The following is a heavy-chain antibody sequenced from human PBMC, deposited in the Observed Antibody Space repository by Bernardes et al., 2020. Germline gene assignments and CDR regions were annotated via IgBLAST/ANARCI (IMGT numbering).Heavy chain of an antibody. CDR3: AAHTYTVSSGVRGYWYFDL. Sequence: ASVKVSCKASSYTFTNYGLIWVRQAPGQGLEWMGWISAYNGNTNYAQNLEGRVTMTTDTSTNTAYMELRSLRSDDTAVYYCAAHTYTVSSGVRGYWYFDLGGRGTLVTVPS. CDR2: ISAYNGNT. D-gene: IGHD6-6*01. CDR1: SYTFTNYG. J-gene: IGHJ2*01. V-gene: IGHV1-18*01.